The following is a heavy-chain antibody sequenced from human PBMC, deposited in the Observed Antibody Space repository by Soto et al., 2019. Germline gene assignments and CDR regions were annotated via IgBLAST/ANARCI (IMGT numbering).Heavy chain of an antibody. V-gene: IGHV3-21*01. CDR3: ARPGCSSTSCYEQGAFDI. Sequence: EVQLVESGGGLVKPGGSLRLSCAASGFTFSSYSMNWVRQAPGKGLEWVSSISSSSSYIYYADSVKGRFTISRDNAKNSLYLQMNSLRAEDTAVYYCARPGCSSTSCYEQGAFDIWGQGTMVTVSS. D-gene: IGHD2-2*01. CDR1: GFTFSSYS. CDR2: ISSSSSYI. J-gene: IGHJ3*02.